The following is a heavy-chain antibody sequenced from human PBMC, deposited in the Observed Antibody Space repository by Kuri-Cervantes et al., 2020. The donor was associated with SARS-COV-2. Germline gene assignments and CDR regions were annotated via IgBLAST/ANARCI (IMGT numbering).Heavy chain of an antibody. D-gene: IGHD3-3*01. CDR3: ASGFVEGGFAY. J-gene: IGHJ4*02. V-gene: IGHV3-48*03. CDR2: ISSSGSTI. Sequence: LSLTCAASGFTFSSYEMNWVRQAPGKGLEWVSYISSSGSTIYYADSVKGRFTISRDNAKNSLYLQTNSLRAEDTAVYYCASGFVEGGFAYWGQGTLVTVSS. CDR1: GFTFSSYE.